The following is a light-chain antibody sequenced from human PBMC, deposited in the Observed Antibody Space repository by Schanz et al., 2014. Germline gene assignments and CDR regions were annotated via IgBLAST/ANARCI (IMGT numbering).Light chain of an antibody. J-gene: IGKJ1*01. Sequence: GDRVTITCRASQDISNYLAWYQQKPGKVPKLLICAASTLQSGVPSRFSGSGSGTGFTLTINGLQPEDVATYYCQKYNSAPWTFGQGTKVEIK. CDR3: QKYNSAPWT. CDR1: QDISNY. V-gene: IGKV1-27*01. CDR2: AAS.